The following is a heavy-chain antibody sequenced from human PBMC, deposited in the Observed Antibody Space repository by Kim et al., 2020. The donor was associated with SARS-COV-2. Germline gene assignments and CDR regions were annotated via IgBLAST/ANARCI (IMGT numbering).Heavy chain of an antibody. CDR2: IYYSGST. D-gene: IGHD3-10*01. J-gene: IGHJ5*02. Sequence: SETLSLTCTVSGGSISSGGYYWSWIRQHPGKGLEWIGYIYYSGSTYYNPSLKSRVTISVDTSKNQFSLKLSSVTAADTAVYYCARGIITMVRGLQFRWFDPWGQGTLVTVSS. CDR3: ARGIITMVRGLQFRWFDP. CDR1: GGSISSGGYY. V-gene: IGHV4-31*03.